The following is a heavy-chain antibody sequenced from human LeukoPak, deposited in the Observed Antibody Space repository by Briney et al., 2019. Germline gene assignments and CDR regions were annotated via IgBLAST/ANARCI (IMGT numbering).Heavy chain of an antibody. V-gene: IGHV4-59*01. Sequence: SETLSLTCTVSGGSISSYYWSWIRQPPGKGLEWIGYIYYSGSTNYSPSLKSRVTISVDTSKNQFSLKLSSVAAADTAVYYCAREGRYRFAMEVWGQGTTVTVSS. CDR1: GGSISSYY. CDR3: AREGRYRFAMEV. D-gene: IGHD5-18*01. J-gene: IGHJ6*02. CDR2: IYYSGST.